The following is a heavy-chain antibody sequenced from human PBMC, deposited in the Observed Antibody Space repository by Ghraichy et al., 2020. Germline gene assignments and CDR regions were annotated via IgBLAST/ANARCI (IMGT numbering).Heavy chain of an antibody. Sequence: SGPTLVKPTQTLTLTCTFSGFSLSTSGVGVGWIRQPPGKALEWLALIYWDDDKRYGPSLKSRLTITKDTSKNQVVLTMTNMDPVDTATYYCGRSGYDFWSGYRYFDYWGQGTLVTVSS. CDR3: GRSGYDFWSGYRYFDY. CDR1: GFSLSTSGVG. D-gene: IGHD3-3*01. CDR2: IYWDDDK. J-gene: IGHJ4*02. V-gene: IGHV2-5*05.